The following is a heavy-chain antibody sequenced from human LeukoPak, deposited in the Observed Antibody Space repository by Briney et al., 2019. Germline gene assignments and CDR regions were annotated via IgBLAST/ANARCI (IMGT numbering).Heavy chain of an antibody. CDR3: AREGTRWADENWFDP. J-gene: IGHJ5*02. CDR1: GGSVDSNYYY. V-gene: IGHV4-39*07. D-gene: IGHD1-26*01. CDR2: ISYTGAT. Sequence: SETLSLTCSVSGGSVDSNYYYWGWIGQPPGKGLEWIGSISYTGATHYSPSLESRVTISLDTSKNQFSLKLASVTPADTAVYYCAREGTRWADENWFDPWGQGSLVNVSS.